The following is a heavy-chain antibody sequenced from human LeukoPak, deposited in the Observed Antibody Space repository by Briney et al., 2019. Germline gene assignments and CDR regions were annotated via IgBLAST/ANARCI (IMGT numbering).Heavy chain of an antibody. D-gene: IGHD6-13*01. CDR3: ARSSKSIAAANWFDP. Sequence: GGSLRLSCAASGFTFSSYSMNWVRQAPGKGLEWVSSISSSSSYIYYADSVKGRFTISRDSAKNSLYLQMNSLRAEDTAVYYCARSSKSIAAANWFDPWGQGTLVTVSS. CDR2: ISSSSSYI. J-gene: IGHJ5*02. CDR1: GFTFSSYS. V-gene: IGHV3-21*01.